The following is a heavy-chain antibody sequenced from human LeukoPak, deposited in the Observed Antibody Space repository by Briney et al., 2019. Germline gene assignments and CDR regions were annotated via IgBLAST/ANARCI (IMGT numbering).Heavy chain of an antibody. CDR1: GGSFSGYY. Sequence: SETLSLTCAVYGGSFSGYYWSWIRQPPGKGLEWIGEINHSGSTNYNPSLKSRVTISVDTSKNQFSLKLSSVTAADTAVYYCARGHPSDYDILTGYYMGYYFDYWGQGTLVTVSS. CDR2: INHSGST. V-gene: IGHV4-34*01. J-gene: IGHJ4*02. D-gene: IGHD3-9*01. CDR3: ARGHPSDYDILTGYYMGYYFDY.